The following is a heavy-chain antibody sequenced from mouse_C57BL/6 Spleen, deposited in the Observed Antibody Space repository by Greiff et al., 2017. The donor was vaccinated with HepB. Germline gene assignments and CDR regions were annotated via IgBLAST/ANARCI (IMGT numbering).Heavy chain of an antibody. CDR1: GYSFTGYY. V-gene: IGHV1-42*01. CDR3: ARRDYYSSPWFAY. D-gene: IGHD2-5*01. Sequence: VHVKQSGPELVKPGASVKISCKASGYSFTGYYMNWVKQSPEKSLEWIGEINPSTGGTTYNQKFKAKATLTVDKSSSTAYMQLKSLTSEDSAVYYCARRDYYSSPWFAYWGQGTLVTVSA. CDR2: INPSTGGT. J-gene: IGHJ3*01.